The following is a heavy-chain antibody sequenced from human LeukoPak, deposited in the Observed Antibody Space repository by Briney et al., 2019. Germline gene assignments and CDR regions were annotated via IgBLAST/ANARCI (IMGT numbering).Heavy chain of an antibody. CDR2: ISYDGSNK. CDR3: ARGVPYASWSGPHYSDY. CDR1: GFTFSSYG. J-gene: IGHJ4*02. Sequence: GRSLRLSCAASGFTFSSYGMHWVRQAPGKGLEWVAVISYDGSNKYYADSVKGRFTISRDNSKNTLYLQMNSLRAEDTAVYYCARGVPYASWSGPHYSDYWGQGTLVTVSS. D-gene: IGHD3-3*01. V-gene: IGHV3-30*03.